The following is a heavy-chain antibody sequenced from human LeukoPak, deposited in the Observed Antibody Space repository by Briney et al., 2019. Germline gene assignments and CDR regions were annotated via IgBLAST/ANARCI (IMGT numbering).Heavy chain of an antibody. CDR3: ARVKYGDPPAYNWFDP. CDR2: IYHSGST. V-gene: IGHV4-30-2*01. J-gene: IGHJ5*02. CDR1: GGSISSGGYS. D-gene: IGHD4-17*01. Sequence: PSETLSLTCAVSGGSISSGGYSWSWIRQPPGKGLEWIGYIYHSGSTYYNPSLKSRVTISVDRSKNQFSLKLSSVTAADTAVYYCARVKYGDPPAYNWFDPWGQGTLVTVSS.